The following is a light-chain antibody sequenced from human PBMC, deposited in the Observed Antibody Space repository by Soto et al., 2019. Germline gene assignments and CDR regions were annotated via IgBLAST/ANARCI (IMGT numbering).Light chain of an antibody. CDR2: AAS. Sequence: DIVMTQSPDSLSVSPGERAILSCRASQSISINLAWYQQKPGQAPRLLIYAASNRATGVPARFSGSWSGTEFTLTISSLQSEDFAVYYCQQYNNWITFGQGTRLEIK. J-gene: IGKJ5*01. CDR1: QSISIN. CDR3: QQYNNWIT. V-gene: IGKV3-15*01.